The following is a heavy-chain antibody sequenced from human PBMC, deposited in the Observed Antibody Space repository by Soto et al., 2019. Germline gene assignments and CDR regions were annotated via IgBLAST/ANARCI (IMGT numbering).Heavy chain of an antibody. CDR2: ISYSGST. CDR1: GDSISSHY. V-gene: IGHV4-59*11. J-gene: IGHJ4*02. D-gene: IGHD5-12*01. CDR3: AAGGGLPRYY. Sequence: PSETLSLTCSVSGDSISSHYWSWIRQPPGKGLEWIGYISYSGSTNYNPSLKSRVTISVDRSKNQFSLKLSSVTAADTAVYYCAAGGGLPRYYWGQGTLVTVSS.